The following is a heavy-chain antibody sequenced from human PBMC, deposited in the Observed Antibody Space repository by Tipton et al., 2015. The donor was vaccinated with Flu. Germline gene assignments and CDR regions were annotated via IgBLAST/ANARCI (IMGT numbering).Heavy chain of an antibody. CDR1: GGSFSGYY. V-gene: IGHV4-34*01. Sequence: TLSLTRAVYGGSFSGYYWSWIRQPPGKGLEWIGEINHSGSTNYNPSLKSRVTISVDTSKNQFSLKLSSVTAADTAVYYCARVRLRLGELSQPEDYWGQGTLVTVSS. D-gene: IGHD3-16*02. CDR2: INHSGST. J-gene: IGHJ4*02. CDR3: ARVRLRLGELSQPEDY.